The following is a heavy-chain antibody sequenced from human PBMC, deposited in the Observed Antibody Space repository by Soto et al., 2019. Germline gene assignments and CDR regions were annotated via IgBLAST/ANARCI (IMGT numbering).Heavy chain of an antibody. Sequence: SVKVSCKASGFTFTSSAVQWVRQARGQRLEWIGWIVVGSGNTNYAQKFQERVTITRDMSTSTAYMELSSLRSEDTAVYYCAAEATVYYYYYATDVWGQGTSVTLSS. D-gene: IGHD4-17*01. J-gene: IGHJ6*02. V-gene: IGHV1-58*01. CDR3: AAEATVYYYYYATDV. CDR2: IVVGSGNT. CDR1: GFTFTSSA.